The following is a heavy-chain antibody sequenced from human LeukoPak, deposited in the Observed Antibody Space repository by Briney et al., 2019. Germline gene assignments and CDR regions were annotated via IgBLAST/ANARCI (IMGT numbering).Heavy chain of an antibody. V-gene: IGHV3-21*01. CDR1: GFTFSSYS. D-gene: IGHD3-22*01. J-gene: IGHJ4*02. CDR2: ISSSSSYI. CDR3: ARDSTYYDSSGHDY. Sequence: GGSLRLPCAASGFTFSSYSMTWVRQAPGKGLEWVSSISSSSSYIYYADSVKGRFTISRDNAKNSLYLQMNSLRAEDTAVYYCARDSTYYDSSGHDYWGQGTLVTVSS.